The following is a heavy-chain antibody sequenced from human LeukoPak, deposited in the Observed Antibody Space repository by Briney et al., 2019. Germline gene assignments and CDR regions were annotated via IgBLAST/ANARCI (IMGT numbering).Heavy chain of an antibody. CDR3: ARSGAGSYGMDV. J-gene: IGHJ6*02. Sequence: PGGSLRLSCAASGFTFSSYSMNWVRQAPGKGLEWVSSISSSSSYIYYAGSVKGRFTISRDNAKNSLYLQMNSLRAEDTAVYYCARSGAGSYGMDVWGQGTTVTVSS. CDR1: GFTFSSYS. CDR2: ISSSSSYI. V-gene: IGHV3-21*01. D-gene: IGHD1-26*01.